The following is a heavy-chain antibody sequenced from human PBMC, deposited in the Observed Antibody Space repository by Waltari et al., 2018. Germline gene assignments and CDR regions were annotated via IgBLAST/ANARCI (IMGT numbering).Heavy chain of an antibody. J-gene: IGHJ6*02. CDR3: ARESGYPSYYYYGMDV. D-gene: IGHD3-22*01. V-gene: IGHV3-7*01. CDR2: IKQDGSEK. CDR1: GGTFSSYA. Sequence: VQLVQSGAEVKKPGSSVKVSCKASGGTFSSYAISWVRQAPGKGLEWVANIKQDGSEKYYVDSVKGRFTISRDNAKNSLYLQMNSLRAEDTAVYYCARESGYPSYYYYGMDVWGQGTTVTVSS.